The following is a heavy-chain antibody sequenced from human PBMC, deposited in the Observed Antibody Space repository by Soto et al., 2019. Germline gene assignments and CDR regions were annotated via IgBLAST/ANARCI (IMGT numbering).Heavy chain of an antibody. D-gene: IGHD5-18*01. CDR3: ARGVDTAMAY. CDR1: GGSFSGYY. CDR2: INHSGST. V-gene: IGHV4-34*01. J-gene: IGHJ4*02. Sequence: QVQLQQWGAGLLKPSETLSLTCAVYGGSFSGYYWSWIRQPPGKGLEWIGEINHSGSTNYNPSLKSRVTISVDTSKNQFSLKLGFVSAADTAVYYCARGVDTAMAYWGQGTLVTVS.